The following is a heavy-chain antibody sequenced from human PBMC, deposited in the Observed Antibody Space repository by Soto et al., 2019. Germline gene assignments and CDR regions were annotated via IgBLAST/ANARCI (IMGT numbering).Heavy chain of an antibody. CDR3: AKVIPLWFGELWGGMDV. CDR2: ITHVGGST. J-gene: IGHJ6*02. V-gene: IGHV3-23*01. D-gene: IGHD3-10*01. Sequence: PGGSLRLSCAASGFTFTTYAMTWVRQAPGKGLEWVSAITHVGGSTYYADSVKGRFTISRDNAKNTLYLQMNSLRAEDTAVYYCAKVIPLWFGELWGGMDVWGQGTTVTVTS. CDR1: GFTFTTYA.